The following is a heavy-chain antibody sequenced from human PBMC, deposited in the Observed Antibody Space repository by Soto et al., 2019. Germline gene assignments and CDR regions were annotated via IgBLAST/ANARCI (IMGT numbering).Heavy chain of an antibody. CDR2: LNPSGGST. V-gene: IGHV1-46*01. CDR3: AREWSPHCYDSSQNWFEP. D-gene: IGHD3-22*01. J-gene: IGHJ5*02. CDR1: GYTFTSYY. Sequence: ASVRVSCKASGYTFTSYYIHWVRPAPGQGLEWRGILNPSGGSTSYAQKFQGRVTMTRDTSTSTVYMELSSLRSEDTAVYYCAREWSPHCYDSSQNWFEPWAQGTLVTVSS.